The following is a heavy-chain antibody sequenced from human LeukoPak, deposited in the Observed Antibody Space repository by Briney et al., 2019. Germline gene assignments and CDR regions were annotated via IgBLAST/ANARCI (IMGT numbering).Heavy chain of an antibody. V-gene: IGHV1-69*13. CDR3: ARDGSGITMVRGVYYYGMDV. J-gene: IGHJ6*01. CDR2: IIPIFGTA. D-gene: IGHD3-10*01. Sequence: SVKVSCKASGYTFTSYDINWVRQATGQGLEWMGGIIPIFGTANYAQKFQGRVTITADESTSTAYMELSSLRSEDTAVYYCARDGSGITMVRGVYYYGMDVWGQGTTVTVSS. CDR1: GYTFTSYD.